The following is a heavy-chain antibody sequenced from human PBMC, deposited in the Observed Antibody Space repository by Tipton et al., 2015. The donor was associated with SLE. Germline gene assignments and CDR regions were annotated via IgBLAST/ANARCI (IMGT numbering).Heavy chain of an antibody. CDR3: ARGRGGEFLDY. V-gene: IGHV3-21*03. D-gene: IGHD3-16*01. Sequence: SLRLSCAASGFSVTNNYMSWVRQAPGEGLEWVSSISSTGIYIYNADSLKGRFTISRDNAKNSLYLQMNSLRAEDTAVYYCARGRGGEFLDYWGQGTLVTVSS. CDR2: ISSTGIYI. CDR1: GFSVTNNY. J-gene: IGHJ4*02.